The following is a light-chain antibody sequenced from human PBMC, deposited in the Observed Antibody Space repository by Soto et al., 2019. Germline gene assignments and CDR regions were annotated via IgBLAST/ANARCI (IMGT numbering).Light chain of an antibody. CDR1: SSDVGGYNY. J-gene: IGLJ1*01. CDR3: SSYTSSSRYV. CDR2: DVS. Sequence: QSALTQPASVSGSPGQSITISCTGTSSDVGGYNYVSWYQQHPGKAPKLMIYDVSNRPSGVSNRFSGFKSGNTASLTISGLQAEDEADYYCSSYTSSSRYVFGTGTKLTVL. V-gene: IGLV2-14*01.